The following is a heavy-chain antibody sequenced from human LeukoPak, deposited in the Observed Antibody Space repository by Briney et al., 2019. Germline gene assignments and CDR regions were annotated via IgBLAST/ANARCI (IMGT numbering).Heavy chain of an antibody. CDR2: INPNSGNT. V-gene: IGHV1-2*06. CDR1: GYTFTGYY. D-gene: IGHD7-27*01. CDR3: ARVGNWHDPGDY. Sequence: ASVKVSCKASGYTFTGYYMHWVRQAPGQGLEWMGRINPNSGNTNYAQKLQGRVTMTTDTSTSTAYMELRSLRSDDTAVYYCARVGNWHDPGDYWGQGTLVTVSS. J-gene: IGHJ4*02.